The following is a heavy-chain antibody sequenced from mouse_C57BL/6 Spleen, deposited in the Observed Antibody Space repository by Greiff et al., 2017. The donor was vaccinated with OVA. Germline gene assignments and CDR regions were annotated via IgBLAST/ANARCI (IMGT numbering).Heavy chain of an antibody. CDR3: ASGGNVLFAY. J-gene: IGHJ3*01. CDR2: IYPGDGDT. Sequence: QVQLQQSGPELVKPGASVKISCKASGYAFSSSWMNWVKQRPGKGLEWIGRIYPGDGDTNYNGKFKGKATLTADKSSSTAYMQLSSLTSEESAVYFCASGGNVLFAYWGQGTLVTVSA. V-gene: IGHV1-82*01. CDR1: GYAFSSSW.